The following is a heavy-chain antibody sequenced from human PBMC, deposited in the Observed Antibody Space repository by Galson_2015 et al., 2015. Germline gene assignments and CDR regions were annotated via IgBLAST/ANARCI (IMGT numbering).Heavy chain of an antibody. CDR1: GFTFSSYG. Sequence: SLRLSCAASGFTFSSYGMHWVRQAPGKGLEWVAVIWYDGSNKYYADSVKGRFTISGDNSKNTLYLQMNSLRAEDTAVYYCARDVGGYCSSTSCYSPYFDYWGQGTLVTVSS. CDR3: ARDVGGYCSSTSCYSPYFDY. CDR2: IWYDGSNK. D-gene: IGHD2-2*01. V-gene: IGHV3-33*01. J-gene: IGHJ4*02.